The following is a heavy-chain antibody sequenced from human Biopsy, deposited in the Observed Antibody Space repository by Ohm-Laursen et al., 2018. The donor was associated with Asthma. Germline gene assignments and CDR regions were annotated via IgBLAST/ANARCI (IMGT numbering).Heavy chain of an antibody. CDR2: ISSRGSNI. V-gene: IGHV3-11*01. Sequence: SLRLSCSAPGFTFRDYYMTWIRQAPGKGLEWVAYISSRGSNIFYADSVKGRFTISRDNAKKSLFQEMNSLTVDDTAVYYCAREGITGTTAWFDPWGQGTLVTASS. CDR1: GFTFRDYY. J-gene: IGHJ5*02. D-gene: IGHD1-7*01. CDR3: AREGITGTTAWFDP.